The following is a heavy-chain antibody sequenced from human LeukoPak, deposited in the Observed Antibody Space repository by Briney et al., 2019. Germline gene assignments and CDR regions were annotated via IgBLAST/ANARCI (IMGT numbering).Heavy chain of an antibody. Sequence: ASVKVSCKASGYTFTGYYMHWGRQAPGQGLEWMGWINPNSGGTNYAQKFQGRVTMTRDTSISTAYMELSRLRSDDTAVYYSARAPSHSGYNWNDGGYYSYYGMDVWGQGTTVTVSS. J-gene: IGHJ6*02. CDR1: GYTFTGYY. D-gene: IGHD1-20*01. CDR3: ARAPSHSGYNWNDGGYYSYYGMDV. V-gene: IGHV1-2*02. CDR2: INPNSGGT.